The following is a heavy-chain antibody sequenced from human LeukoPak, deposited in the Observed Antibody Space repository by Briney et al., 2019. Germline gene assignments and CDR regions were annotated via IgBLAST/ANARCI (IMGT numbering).Heavy chain of an antibody. Sequence: AETLSLTCTVSGGSISSYYWSWIRQPAGKGLEWIGRISSSGSTNYNPSLRSRITTSADTSKNQFSLKLSSVTAADTAVYYCARDRPTPGDCTSTTCYRWFDPWGQGTLGCVSS. CDR2: ISSSGST. V-gene: IGHV4-4*07. CDR3: ARDRPTPGDCTSTTCYRWFDP. J-gene: IGHJ5*02. D-gene: IGHD2-2*01. CDR1: GGSISSYY.